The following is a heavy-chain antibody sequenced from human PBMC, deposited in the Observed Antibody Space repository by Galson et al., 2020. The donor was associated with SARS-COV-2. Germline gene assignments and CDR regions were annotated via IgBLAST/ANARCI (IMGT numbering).Heavy chain of an antibody. CDR3: ARSGAYFLLFDY. D-gene: IGHD3-9*01. CDR1: GGSISSGGYY. Sequence: SETLSLTCTVSGGSISSGGYYWSWIRQHPGKGLEWIGYIYYSGSTYYNPSLKSRVTISVDTSKNQFSLKLSSVTAADTAVYYCARSGAYFLLFDYWGQGTLVTVSS. J-gene: IGHJ4*02. CDR2: IYYSGST. V-gene: IGHV4-31*03.